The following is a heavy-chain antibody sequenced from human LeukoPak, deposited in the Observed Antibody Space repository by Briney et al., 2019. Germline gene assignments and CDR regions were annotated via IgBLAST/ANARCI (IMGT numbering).Heavy chain of an antibody. CDR3: ARGDAGYPARNRDYYYYYMDV. CDR2: IYYSGST. CDR1: GGSISSYY. Sequence: SETLSLTCTVSGGSISSYYWSWIRQPPGKGLEWIGYIYYSGSTNYNPSLKSRVTISVDTSKNQFSLKLSSVTAADTAVYYCARGDAGYPARNRDYYYYYMDVWGKGTTVTVSS. D-gene: IGHD5-24*01. J-gene: IGHJ6*03. V-gene: IGHV4-59*01.